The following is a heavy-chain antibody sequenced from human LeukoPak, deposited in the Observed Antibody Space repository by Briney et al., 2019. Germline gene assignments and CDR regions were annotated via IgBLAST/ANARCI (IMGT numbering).Heavy chain of an antibody. CDR2: ISSSSSTI. Sequence: HPGGSLRLSCAASGFTFSTYSMNWVRQAPGKGLEWVSYISSSSSTIYYADSVKGRFTISRDNAKNSLYLQMNSLRAEDTAVYYCARGSTYYDSSGHPLPVDYWGQGTLVTVSS. V-gene: IGHV3-48*01. D-gene: IGHD3-22*01. CDR3: ARGSTYYDSSGHPLPVDY. J-gene: IGHJ4*02. CDR1: GFTFSTYS.